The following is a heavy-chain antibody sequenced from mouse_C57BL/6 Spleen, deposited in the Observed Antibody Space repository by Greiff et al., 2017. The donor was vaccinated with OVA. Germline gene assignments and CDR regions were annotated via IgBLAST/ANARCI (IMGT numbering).Heavy chain of an antibody. D-gene: IGHD3-2*02. CDR1: GYAFTNYL. J-gene: IGHJ3*01. Sequence: VQVVESGAELVRPGTSVKVSCKASGYAFTNYLIEWVKQRPGQGLEWIGVINPGSGGTNYNEKFKGKATLTADKSSSTAYMQLSSLTSEDSAVYFCARPDSSGYPVAYWGQGTLVTVSA. CDR3: ARPDSSGYPVAY. V-gene: IGHV1-54*01. CDR2: INPGSGGT.